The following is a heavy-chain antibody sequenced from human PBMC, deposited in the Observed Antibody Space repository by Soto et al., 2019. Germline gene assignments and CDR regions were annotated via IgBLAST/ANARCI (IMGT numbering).Heavy chain of an antibody. J-gene: IGHJ4*02. CDR3: AKDRKSIPGTVFDD. V-gene: IGHV3-43*01. Sequence: GWSLRLSCAAPGFTFDDCTMHWARQAPGKGLEGVSLITWDGSRTYYANSVKGRFTIARDNSKNSLRMQMSSLSTEDTALYYCAKDRKSIPGTVFDDWAQGTRVTVSS. D-gene: IGHD6-13*01. CDR2: ITWDGSRT. CDR1: GFTFDDCT.